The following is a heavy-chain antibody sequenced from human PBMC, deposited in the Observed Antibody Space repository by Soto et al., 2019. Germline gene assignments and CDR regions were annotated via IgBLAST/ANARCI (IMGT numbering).Heavy chain of an antibody. CDR3: AREGSYSAYNFAHGIQLWSFDF. CDR1: GGSINTFY. Sequence: SETLSLTCTVSGGSINTFYWSWVRQPAGKGREWIGRIFSSGSTSFNPSLESRVAMSVDTSKNHFSLNLSSVTAADMAVYYCAREGSYSAYNFAHGIQLWSFDFWGQGALVTVSS. J-gene: IGHJ4*02. V-gene: IGHV4-4*07. D-gene: IGHD5-12*01. CDR2: IFSSGST.